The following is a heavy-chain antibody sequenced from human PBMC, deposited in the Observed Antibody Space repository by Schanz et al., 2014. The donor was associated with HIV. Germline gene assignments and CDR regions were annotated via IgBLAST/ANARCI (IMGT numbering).Heavy chain of an antibody. J-gene: IGHJ6*02. V-gene: IGHV3-9*01. CDR2: ISWDSDII. CDR1: GFTFDDYA. CDR3: AKAYSTSRPYSMDI. Sequence: EVQLVESGGGLAQPGRSLRLSCAASGFTFDDYAMHWVRQAPGKGLEWVSSISWDSDIIGYADSVKGRFTISRDNAKNSLYMQMNSLRGDDTALYYCAKAYSTSRPYSMDIWGQGTTVTVSS. D-gene: IGHD6-6*01.